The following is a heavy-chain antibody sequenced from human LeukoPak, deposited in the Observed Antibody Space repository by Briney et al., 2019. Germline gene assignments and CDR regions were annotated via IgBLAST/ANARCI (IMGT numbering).Heavy chain of an antibody. J-gene: IGHJ4*02. Sequence: PGGSLRLSCAASGFTFSDYYMSWIRQAPGKGLEWVSYISSSGSTIYYADSVEGRFTISRDNAKNSLYLQMNSLRAEDTAVYYCARDKGAARPVVFDYWGQGTLVTVSS. CDR3: ARDKGAARPVVFDY. CDR2: ISSSGSTI. D-gene: IGHD6-6*01. CDR1: GFTFSDYY. V-gene: IGHV3-11*01.